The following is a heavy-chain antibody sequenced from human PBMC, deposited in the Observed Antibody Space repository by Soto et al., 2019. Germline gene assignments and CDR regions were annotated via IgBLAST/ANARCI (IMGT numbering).Heavy chain of an antibody. CDR2: INHSGST. J-gene: IGHJ4*02. D-gene: IGHD4-17*01. Sequence: QVQLQQWGAGLLKPSETLSLTCAVYGGSFSGYYWSWIRQPPGKGLEWIGEINHSGSTNYNPSLKGRVNISVDTSKIQFSLKLSSVTAADTAVYYCAGESMTTVTNFDYWGQGTLVTVSS. V-gene: IGHV4-34*01. CDR3: AGESMTTVTNFDY. CDR1: GGSFSGYY.